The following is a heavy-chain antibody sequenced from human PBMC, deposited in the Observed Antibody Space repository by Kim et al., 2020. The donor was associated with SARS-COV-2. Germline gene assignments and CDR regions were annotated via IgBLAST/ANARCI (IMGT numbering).Heavy chain of an antibody. CDR3: AIDYGSGGGGAFDY. CDR1: GFTFSSYS. Sequence: GGSLRLSCAASGFTFSSYSMNWVRQAPGKGLEWVSSISSSSSYIYYADSVKGRFTISRDNAKNSLYLQMNSLRAEDTAVYYCAIDYGSGGGGAFDYWGQGTLVTVSS. CDR2: ISSSSSYI. V-gene: IGHV3-21*01. D-gene: IGHD2-15*01. J-gene: IGHJ4*02.